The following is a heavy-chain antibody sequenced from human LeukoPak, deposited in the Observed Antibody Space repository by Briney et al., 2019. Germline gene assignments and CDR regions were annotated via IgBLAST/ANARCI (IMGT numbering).Heavy chain of an antibody. CDR2: ISSSSSYI. CDR1: GFTFSSYS. CDR3: AKLDGITMIVVVKSFDY. D-gene: IGHD3-22*01. V-gene: IGHV3-21*04. Sequence: GGSLRLSCAASGFTFSSYSMNWVRQAPGKGLEWVSSISSSSSYIYYADSVKGRFTISRDNSKNTLFLQMNSLRAEDTAVYYCAKLDGITMIVVVKSFDYWGQGTLVTVSS. J-gene: IGHJ4*02.